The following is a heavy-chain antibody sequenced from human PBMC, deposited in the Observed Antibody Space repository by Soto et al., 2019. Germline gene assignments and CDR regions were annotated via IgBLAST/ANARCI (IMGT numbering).Heavy chain of an antibody. CDR1: GFTFSSYG. CDR3: ARDLSGFLEWLLPHYGMDV. J-gene: IGHJ6*02. V-gene: IGHV3-30*03. Sequence: PGGSLRLSCAASGFTFSSYGMHWVRQAPGEGLEWVAVISYDGSNKYYADSVKGRFTISRDNSKNTLFLQMNSLRGEDTAVYYCARDLSGFLEWLLPHYGMDVWGQGTTVTVSS. D-gene: IGHD3-3*01. CDR2: ISYDGSNK.